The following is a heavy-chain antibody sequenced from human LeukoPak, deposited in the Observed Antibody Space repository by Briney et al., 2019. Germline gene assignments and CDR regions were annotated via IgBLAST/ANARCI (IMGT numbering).Heavy chain of an antibody. CDR3: ARDLKSGYMDS. CDR1: GFTFSDYG. V-gene: IGHV3-33*01. D-gene: IGHD3-3*01. CDR2: IYCDGSNK. Sequence: PGGSLRLSCAASGFTFSDYGIHWVRQAPGKGVEWVGVIYCDGSNKYCIDSVKGRFTISRDDSKNTVFLQMNSLRVDDTSLYYFARDLKSGYMDSWGQGTLVTVSS. J-gene: IGHJ4*02.